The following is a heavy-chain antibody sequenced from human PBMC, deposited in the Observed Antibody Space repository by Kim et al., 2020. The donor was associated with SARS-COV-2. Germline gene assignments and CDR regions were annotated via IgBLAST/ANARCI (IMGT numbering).Heavy chain of an antibody. J-gene: IGHJ6*02. CDR2: ISYDGSNK. CDR3: ARDRSGYKNYYYYGMDV. CDR1: GFTFSSYA. D-gene: IGHD5-12*01. V-gene: IGHV3-30*04. Sequence: GGSLRLSCAASGFTFSSYAMHWVRQAPGKGLEWVAVISYDGSNKYYADSVKGRFTISRDNSKNTLYVQMNSLRAEDTAVYYCARDRSGYKNYYYYGMDVWGQGTTVTVSS.